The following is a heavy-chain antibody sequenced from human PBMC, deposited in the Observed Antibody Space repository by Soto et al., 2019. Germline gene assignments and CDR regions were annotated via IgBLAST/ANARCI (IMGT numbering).Heavy chain of an antibody. V-gene: IGHV1-69*01. J-gene: IGHJ4*02. CDR2: ITPMFGTP. CDR3: ARDGTPDDSSAYYYLY. Sequence: QVQLVQSGAEVKKPGSSVKVSCKASGGTFSRYTITWVRQAPGQGLEWMGGITPMFGTPNYAQKFQGRVTITADESTSTAYMELSSLRSEDTAMYYCARDGTPDDSSAYYYLYWGQGTLVTVSS. D-gene: IGHD3-22*01. CDR1: GGTFSRYT.